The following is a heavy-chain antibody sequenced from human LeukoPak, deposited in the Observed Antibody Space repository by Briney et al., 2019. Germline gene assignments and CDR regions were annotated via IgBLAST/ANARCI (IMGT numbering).Heavy chain of an antibody. V-gene: IGHV4-31*03. CDR1: GGSISSGGYD. CDR3: ARDSSGWSGWFDP. J-gene: IGHJ5*02. CDR2: IYYSGST. D-gene: IGHD6-19*01. Sequence: SETLSLTCTVSGGSISSGGYDWSWIRQHPGKGLEWIGYIYYSGSTYYNPSLKSRVTISVDTSKNQFSLKLSSVTAADTAVYYCARDSSGWSGWFDPWGQGTLVTVSS.